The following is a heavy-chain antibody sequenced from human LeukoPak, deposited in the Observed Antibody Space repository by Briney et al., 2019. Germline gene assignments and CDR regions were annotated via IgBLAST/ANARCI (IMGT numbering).Heavy chain of an antibody. CDR1: GFTFSSYV. CDR3: ARVAPWWAFDI. Sequence: GGSLRLSCAASGFTFSSYVMHWVRQAPGKGLEWVSSISSSSSYIYYADSVKGRFTISRDNAKNSLYLQMNSLRAEDTAVYYCARVAPWWAFDIWGQGTMVTVSS. J-gene: IGHJ3*02. CDR2: ISSSSSYI. V-gene: IGHV3-21*01. D-gene: IGHD2-15*01.